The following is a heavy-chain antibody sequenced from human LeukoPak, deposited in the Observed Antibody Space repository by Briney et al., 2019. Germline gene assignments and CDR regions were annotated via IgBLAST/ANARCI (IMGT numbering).Heavy chain of an antibody. CDR1: RYTFTSYA. D-gene: IGHD6-19*01. J-gene: IGHJ3*02. V-gene: IGHV1-3*01. Sequence: ASVKVSCKASRYTFTSYAMHWVRQAPGQRLEWMGWINAGNGDTKYSQKFQGRVTITRDTSASTAYMEVSSLRSEDTAVYYCARDRVFSSAWYGAFDIWGQGTMVTVSS. CDR2: INAGNGDT. CDR3: ARDRVFSSAWYGAFDI.